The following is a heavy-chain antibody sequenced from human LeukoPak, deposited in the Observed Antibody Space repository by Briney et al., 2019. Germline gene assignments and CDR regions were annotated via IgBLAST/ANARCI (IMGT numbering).Heavy chain of an antibody. D-gene: IGHD3-10*01. J-gene: IGHJ6*03. CDR1: GFTFSSYA. Sequence: GGSLRLSCAASGFTFSSYAMHWVRQAPGKGLEYVSAISSNGGSTYYANSVKGRFTISRDNSKNTLYLQMGSLRAEDMAVYYCARDYGSGSYADYYYYYMDVWGKGTTVTVSS. V-gene: IGHV3-64*01. CDR3: ARDYGSGSYADYYYYYMDV. CDR2: ISSNGGST.